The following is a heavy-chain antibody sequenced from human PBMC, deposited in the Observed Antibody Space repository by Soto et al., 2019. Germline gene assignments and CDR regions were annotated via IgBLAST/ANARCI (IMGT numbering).Heavy chain of an antibody. D-gene: IGHD3-10*01. CDR3: ASRARSLRLRDYCYYFDY. V-gene: IGHV5-51*01. CDR2: IYPGDSDT. J-gene: IGHJ4*02. CDR1: GYSFTSYW. Sequence: PGESLKISCKGSGYSFTSYWIGWVRQMPGKGLEWMGIIYPGDSDTRYSPAFQGQVTISADKSISTAYLQWSSLKASDTAMDYCASRARSLRLRDYCYYFDYWGQGTLVTVSS.